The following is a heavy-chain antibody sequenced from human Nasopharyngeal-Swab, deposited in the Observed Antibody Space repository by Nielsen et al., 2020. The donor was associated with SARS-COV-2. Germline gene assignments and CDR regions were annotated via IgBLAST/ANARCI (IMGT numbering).Heavy chain of an antibody. Sequence: WVRQAPGQGLEWMGWISAYNGNTNYAQKLQGRVTMTTDTSTSTAYVELRSLRSDDTAVYYCARVSREIEYSSSLYYYYYYMDVWGKGTTVTVSS. CDR2: ISAYNGNT. V-gene: IGHV1-18*01. J-gene: IGHJ6*03. D-gene: IGHD6-6*01. CDR3: ARVSREIEYSSSLYYYYYYMDV.